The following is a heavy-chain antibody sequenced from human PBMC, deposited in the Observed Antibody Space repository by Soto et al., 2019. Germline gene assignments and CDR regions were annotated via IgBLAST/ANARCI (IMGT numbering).Heavy chain of an antibody. Sequence: ASVKVSCKASGYTFTSYGISWVRQAPGQGLEWMGWISAYNGNTNYAQKLQGRVTMTTDTSTSTAYMELRSLRSDDTAVYYCARGGYDFWSGYSDKFDIWGQGTMVTVSS. V-gene: IGHV1-18*01. J-gene: IGHJ3*02. D-gene: IGHD3-3*01. CDR2: ISAYNGNT. CDR1: GYTFTSYG. CDR3: ARGGYDFWSGYSDKFDI.